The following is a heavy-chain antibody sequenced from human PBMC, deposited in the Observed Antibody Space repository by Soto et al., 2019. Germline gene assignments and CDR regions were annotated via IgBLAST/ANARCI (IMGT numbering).Heavy chain of an antibody. V-gene: IGHV1-69*06. CDR1: GFTVNSYV. CDR2: IIPMYGTV. CDR3: ARDLGGRSGGSCRYNWFDS. J-gene: IGHJ5*01. Sequence: SVQVSCTCAGFTVNSYVIGWVRQAAGQGPEWMGGIIPMYGTVNYAQKFQDRVTIIADTSTSTAYMELSSLRSEDTAVYYCARDLGGRSGGSCRYNWFDSWGQGTLVTFSS. D-gene: IGHD2-15*01.